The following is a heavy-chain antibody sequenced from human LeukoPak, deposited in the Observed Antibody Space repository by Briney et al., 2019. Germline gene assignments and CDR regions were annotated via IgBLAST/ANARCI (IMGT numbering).Heavy chain of an antibody. CDR3: ARAPHYDISAFDY. CDR2: IYYSGST. V-gene: IGHV4-31*03. Sequence: PSETLSLTCTVSGGSISSGDSYWIWIRQHPGRGLEWIGNIYYSGSTHYNPSLKSRLTISVDTSKNQFSLKLSSVTAADTAVYYCARAPHYDISAFDYWGQGTLVSVSS. J-gene: IGHJ4*02. CDR1: GGSISSGDSY. D-gene: IGHD3-9*01.